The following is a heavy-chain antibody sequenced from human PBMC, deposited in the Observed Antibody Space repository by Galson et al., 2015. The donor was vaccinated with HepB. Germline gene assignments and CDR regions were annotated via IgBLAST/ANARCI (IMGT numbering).Heavy chain of an antibody. V-gene: IGHV3-33*01. D-gene: IGHD6-13*01. CDR3: ARGRRLSSSWYEAYYYYGMDV. Sequence: SLRLSCAASGFTFSSYGMHRVRQAPGKGLEWVAVIRYDGSNKYYADSVKGRFTISRDNSKNTLYLQMNSLRAEDTAVYYCARGRRLSSSWYEAYYYYGMDVWGQGTTVTVSS. CDR1: GFTFSSYG. J-gene: IGHJ6*02. CDR2: IRYDGSNK.